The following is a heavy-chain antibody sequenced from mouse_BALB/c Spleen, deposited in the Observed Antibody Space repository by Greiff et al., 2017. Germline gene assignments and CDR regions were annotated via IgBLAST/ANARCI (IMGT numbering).Heavy chain of an antibody. J-gene: IGHJ4*01. CDR3: ARAKAYAMDY. CDR2: ISNGGGST. V-gene: IGHV5-12-2*01. Sequence: EVMLVESGGGLVQPGGSLKLSCAASGFTFSSYTMSWVRQTPEKRLEWVAYISNGGGSTYYPDTVKGRFTISRDNAKNTLYLQMSSLKSEDTAMYYCARAKAYAMDYWGQGTSVTVSS. CDR1: GFTFSSYT.